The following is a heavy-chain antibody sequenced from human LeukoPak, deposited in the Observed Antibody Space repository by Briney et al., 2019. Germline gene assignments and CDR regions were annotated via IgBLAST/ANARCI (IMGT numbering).Heavy chain of an antibody. CDR2: IYYSGST. D-gene: IGHD2-2*01. CDR3: ARSDCSTTSCVAYYGMDV. V-gene: IGHV4-59*08. J-gene: IGHJ6*02. CDR1: GGSISSYY. Sequence: PSETLSLTCTVSGGSISSYYWSWIRQPPGKGLEWVGYIYYSGSTNYNPSLKSRVTISVDTSKNQFSLKLSSMTAADTAVYYCARSDCSTTSCVAYYGMDVWGQGTTVTVSS.